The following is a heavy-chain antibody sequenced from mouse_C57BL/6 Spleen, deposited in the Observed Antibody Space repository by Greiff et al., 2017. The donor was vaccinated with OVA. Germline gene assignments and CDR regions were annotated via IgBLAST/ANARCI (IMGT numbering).Heavy chain of an antibody. CDR2: ISNGGGST. CDR3: ASSHYYGSSYWYFDV. D-gene: IGHD1-1*01. J-gene: IGHJ1*03. V-gene: IGHV5-12*01. Sequence: EVMLVESGGGLVQPGGSLKLSCAASGFTFSDYYMYWVRQTPEKRLEWVAYISNGGGSTYYPDTVKGRFTISRDNAKNTLYLQMSRLKSEDTAMYYCASSHYYGSSYWYFDVWGTGTTVTVSS. CDR1: GFTFSDYY.